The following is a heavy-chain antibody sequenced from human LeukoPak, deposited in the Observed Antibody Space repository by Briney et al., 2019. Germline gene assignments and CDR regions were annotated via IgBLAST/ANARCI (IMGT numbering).Heavy chain of an antibody. CDR1: GGSFSGYY. Sequence: SETLSPTCAVYGGSFSGYYWSWIRQPPGKGLEWIGEINHSGSTNYNPSLKSRVTISVDTSKNQFSLKLSSVTAADTAVYYCARETRDCSSTSCYVEIDYWGQGTLVTVSS. J-gene: IGHJ4*02. D-gene: IGHD2-2*01. V-gene: IGHV4-34*01. CDR2: INHSGST. CDR3: ARETRDCSSTSCYVEIDY.